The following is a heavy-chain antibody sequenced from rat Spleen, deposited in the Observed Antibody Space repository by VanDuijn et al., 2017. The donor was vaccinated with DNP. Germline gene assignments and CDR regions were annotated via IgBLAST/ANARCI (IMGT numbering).Heavy chain of an antibody. Sequence: EVQLVESGGGLVQPGRSLKLSCAASGFSFSYYYMAWVRQAPTKGLEWVAYIGSDGYAPYYGDSVGGRFAISRDNAKSTLHLQMNSLRSEDMATYYCARHALSTFDYWGQGVMVTVSS. J-gene: IGHJ2*01. CDR2: IGSDGYAP. D-gene: IGHD1-2*01. CDR3: ARHALSTFDY. CDR1: GFSFSYYY. V-gene: IGHV5-22*01.